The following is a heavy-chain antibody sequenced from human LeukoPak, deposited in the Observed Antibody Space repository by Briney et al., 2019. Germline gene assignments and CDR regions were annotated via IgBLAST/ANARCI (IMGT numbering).Heavy chain of an antibody. CDR1: GGSISSSSYY. CDR3: ARVVTARNWFDS. Sequence: SETLSLTCTVSGGSISSSSYYWGWIRQPPGKGLEWIGSIYYSGSTYYNPSLKSRVTISVDTSKNQFSLKLSSVTAADTAVYYCARVVTARNWFDSWGQGTLVTVSS. D-gene: IGHD2-21*02. J-gene: IGHJ5*01. CDR2: IYYSGST. V-gene: IGHV4-39*01.